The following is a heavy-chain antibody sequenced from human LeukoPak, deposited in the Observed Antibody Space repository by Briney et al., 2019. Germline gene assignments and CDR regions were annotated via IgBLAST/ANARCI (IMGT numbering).Heavy chain of an antibody. CDR2: INHSGST. CDR3: ARSSGVGATVRIDY. D-gene: IGHD1-26*01. V-gene: IGHV4-34*01. J-gene: IGHJ4*02. CDR1: GGSFSGYY. Sequence: PSETLSLTCAVYGGSFSGYYWSWIRQPPGKGLEWIGEINHSGSTNYNPSLKSRVTISVDTSKNQFSLKLSSVTAADTAVYYCARSSGVGATVRIDYWGQGTLVTVSS.